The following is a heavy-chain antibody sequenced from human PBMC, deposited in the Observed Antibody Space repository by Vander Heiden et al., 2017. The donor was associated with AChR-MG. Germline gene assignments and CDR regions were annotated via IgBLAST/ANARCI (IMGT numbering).Heavy chain of an antibody. D-gene: IGHD2-15*01. J-gene: IGHJ4*02. V-gene: IGHV1-69*01. CDR1: GGPGSSYA. CDR3: ASNLPTPLIVLDY. CDR2: IIPIFGTA. Sequence: QAQLLQSGAAVTKPASSVTVSCKASGGPGSSYAIRWVRQAPGQGLECMGGIIPIFGTANYAQKFQGRVTITADESTSTAYMELSSLRSEDTAVYYCASNLPTPLIVLDYWGQGTLVTVSS.